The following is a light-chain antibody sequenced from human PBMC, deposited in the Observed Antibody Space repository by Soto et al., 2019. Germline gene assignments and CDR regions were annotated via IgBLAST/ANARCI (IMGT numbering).Light chain of an antibody. J-gene: IGKJ2*01. Sequence: DIQLTPSPSALSASLGDRVTITCRASDSIGTWLAWYQQRPGKAPKHLIYDASSLGSGVPSRFSGGGSGTEFTLTIISLQPDDFGTYYCHQYKSYTPYTIGQGTKVDIK. CDR1: DSIGTW. CDR2: DAS. V-gene: IGKV1-5*01. CDR3: HQYKSYTPYT.